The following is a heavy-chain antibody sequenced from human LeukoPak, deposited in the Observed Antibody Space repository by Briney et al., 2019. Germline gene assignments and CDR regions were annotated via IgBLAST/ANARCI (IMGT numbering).Heavy chain of an antibody. CDR2: ITSNGGST. Sequence: GGSLRLSCSASGFTFSSYAMHWVRQAPGKGLEFVSAITSNGGSTYYADSVKGRFTISRDNSKNTLYLQMSSLRAEDTAVYYCVTVGMTSIWSYLRFDPRGQGTLVSVSS. CDR1: GFTFSSYA. J-gene: IGHJ5*02. CDR3: VTVGMTSIWSYLRFDP. D-gene: IGHD1-26*01. V-gene: IGHV3-64D*08.